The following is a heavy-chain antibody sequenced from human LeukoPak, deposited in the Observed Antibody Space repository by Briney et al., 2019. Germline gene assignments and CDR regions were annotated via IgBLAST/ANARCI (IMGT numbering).Heavy chain of an antibody. CDR2: ISSSSSYI. Sequence: TGGSRRPSCAASGFTFSSYSMNWVRQAPGKGLEWVSSISSSSSYIYYADSVKGRFTISRDNVDNSRYLQMNRLGAEDTAVYYCARRGTSSSWAHFDYWGQGTLVTVSS. V-gene: IGHV3-21*04. J-gene: IGHJ4*02. CDR3: ARRGTSSSWAHFDY. CDR1: GFTFSSYS. D-gene: IGHD6-13*01.